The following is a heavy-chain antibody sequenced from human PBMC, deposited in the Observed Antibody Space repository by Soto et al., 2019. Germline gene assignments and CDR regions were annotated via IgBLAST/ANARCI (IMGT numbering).Heavy chain of an antibody. V-gene: IGHV3-30*03. CDR1: GFTFSSYG. J-gene: IGHJ4*02. CDR3: AIVVRSFRFFDY. D-gene: IGHD6-13*01. Sequence: QVQLVESGGGVVQPGRSLRLSCAASGFTFSSYGMHWVRQAPGKGLEWVAVISYDGSNKYYADSVKGRFTISRDNSKNTLYLQMNSLRSEDTAVYYCAIVVRSFRFFDYWGQGTLVTVSS. CDR2: ISYDGSNK.